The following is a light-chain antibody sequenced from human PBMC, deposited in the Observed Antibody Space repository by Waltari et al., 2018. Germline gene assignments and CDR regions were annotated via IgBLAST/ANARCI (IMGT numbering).Light chain of an antibody. CDR2: EIS. V-gene: IGLV2-23*02. Sequence: SALTQPASVSASPGQSITISCTGTSSDVGGYNFVSWYQQHPGKAPQVIIFEISKRPSGVSNRFSGSKSGNTASLTFSGLQAEDEANYYCCAYVGYSTWVFGGGTKLTVV. J-gene: IGLJ3*02. CDR3: CAYVGYSTWV. CDR1: SSDVGGYNF.